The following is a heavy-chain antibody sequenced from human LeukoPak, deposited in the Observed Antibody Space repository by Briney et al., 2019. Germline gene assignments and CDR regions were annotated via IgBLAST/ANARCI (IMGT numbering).Heavy chain of an antibody. CDR2: IYPGDSDT. Sequence: KRGESLKISCKGSGYSFTSYWMGWVRQMPGKGLEWKGIIYPGDSDTRYSPSFQGQVTISADKSISTAYLQWSSLKASDTAMYYCARHLGARDYYYGMDVWGQGTTVTVSS. J-gene: IGHJ6*02. D-gene: IGHD3-16*01. CDR3: ARHLGARDYYYGMDV. V-gene: IGHV5-51*01. CDR1: GYSFTSYW.